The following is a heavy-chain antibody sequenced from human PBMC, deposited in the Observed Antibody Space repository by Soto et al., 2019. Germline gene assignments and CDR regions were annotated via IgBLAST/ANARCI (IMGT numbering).Heavy chain of an antibody. CDR3: ARARIAVAGYDY. J-gene: IGHJ4*02. Sequence: GGSLRLSCAASGFTFSSYWMHWVRQAPGEGLVWVSRINSDGSSTSYADSVKGRFTISRDNAKNTLYLQMNSLRAEDTAVYYCARARIAVAGYDYWGQGTLVTVSS. CDR1: GFTFSSYW. D-gene: IGHD6-19*01. V-gene: IGHV3-74*01. CDR2: INSDGSST.